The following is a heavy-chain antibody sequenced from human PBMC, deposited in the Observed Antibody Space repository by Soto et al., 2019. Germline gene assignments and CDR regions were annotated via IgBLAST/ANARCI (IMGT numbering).Heavy chain of an antibody. J-gene: IGHJ5*02. CDR1: GGTFSSYT. Sequence: QVQLVQSGAEVKKPGSSVTVSCKASGGTFSSYTISWVRQAPGQGLEWMGWIATYNSNRNYAQKFQGRLTLTTDTSTSTAYMELKSLGYDDTAVYYCARVLRGVVNWFDPWGQGTLVTVSS. CDR3: ARVLRGVVNWFDP. D-gene: IGHD3-10*01. CDR2: IATYNSNR. V-gene: IGHV1-18*01.